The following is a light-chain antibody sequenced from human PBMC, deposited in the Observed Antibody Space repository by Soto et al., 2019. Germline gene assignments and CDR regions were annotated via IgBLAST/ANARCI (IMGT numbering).Light chain of an antibody. Sequence: DIQMTQSPSTLSGSVGDRVTITCRASQTISSWLAWYQQKPGKAPKPLIYTASTLQSGVPSRFSGSGAGSEFTLTIPGLQPEDFATYFCQQFHTYPWTSGQGTKVDIK. CDR2: TAS. V-gene: IGKV1-9*01. J-gene: IGKJ1*01. CDR3: QQFHTYPWT. CDR1: QTISSW.